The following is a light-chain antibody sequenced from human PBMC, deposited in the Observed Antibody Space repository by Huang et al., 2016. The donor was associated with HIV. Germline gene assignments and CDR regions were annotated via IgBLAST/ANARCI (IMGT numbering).Light chain of an antibody. CDR3: QQVNTYPFT. CDR2: ATS. Sequence: IQLTQSPSSLSVFVGDRVTITCPASQDITNYLAWYQHKPGEAPKLLIYATSTLQNGVPARFSGSGSGTDFTLSIASLQPEDSATYYCQQVNTYPFTFGGGSKVEVK. CDR1: QDITNY. J-gene: IGKJ4*01. V-gene: IGKV1-9*01.